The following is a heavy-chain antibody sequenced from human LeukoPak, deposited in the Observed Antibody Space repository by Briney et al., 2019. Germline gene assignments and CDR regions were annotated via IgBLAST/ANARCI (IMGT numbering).Heavy chain of an antibody. Sequence: SETLSLTCTVSGYSISSGYYWGWVRQPPGKGLEWIGSLFHTGSPYSNPSLQSRVTISVDTSKNQFTLKLNSVIVADTAVYYCTRDSGYKFDFWGQGTLVMVSS. V-gene: IGHV4-38-2*02. CDR2: LFHTGSP. CDR3: TRDSGYKFDF. J-gene: IGHJ4*02. CDR1: GYSISSGYY. D-gene: IGHD5-12*01.